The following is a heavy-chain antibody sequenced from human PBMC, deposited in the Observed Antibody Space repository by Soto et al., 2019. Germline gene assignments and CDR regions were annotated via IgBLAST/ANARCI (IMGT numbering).Heavy chain of an antibody. CDR3: ARDAGGSGRHYSMDV. V-gene: IGHV4-59*01. D-gene: IGHD3-10*01. Sequence: PSETLSLTCTVSRGSISSYYWSWIRQPPGKGLEWIGYIYYSGSTHYIPTLKSRVTISVDTSKNQFSLKLSSVTAADTAVYYCARDAGGSGRHYSMDVCGQGTTVTVSS. J-gene: IGHJ6*02. CDR1: RGSISSYY. CDR2: IYYSGST.